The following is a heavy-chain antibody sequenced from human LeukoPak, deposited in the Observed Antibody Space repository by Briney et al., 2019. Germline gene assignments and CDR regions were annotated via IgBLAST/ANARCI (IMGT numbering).Heavy chain of an antibody. CDR2: INSDGSST. D-gene: IGHD1-7*01. Sequence: PGGSLRLSCAASGFTFSNYWMHWVRQTPGKGLVWVSRINSDGSSTSYADSVKGRFTISRDNAKNTLYLQMNSLRAEDTAVYYCARGVRGGELNYWGQGTLVTVSS. J-gene: IGHJ4*02. CDR3: ARGVRGGELNY. CDR1: GFTFSNYW. V-gene: IGHV3-74*01.